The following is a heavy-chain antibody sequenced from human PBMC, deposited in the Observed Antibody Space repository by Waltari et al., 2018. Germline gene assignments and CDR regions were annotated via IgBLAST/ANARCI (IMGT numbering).Heavy chain of an antibody. CDR2: IIPIFRTP. V-gene: IGHV1-69*12. Sequence: QVQLVQSGAEVKKPGSSVKVSCKASGGIFSSYAINWVRQAPGQGLEWMGGIIPIFRTPDYAQKFPDRLTITADESTSTAFMELTSLRSEDTAVYFCANSYCGGNCYSPFDYWGQGTLVTVSS. J-gene: IGHJ4*02. CDR3: ANSYCGGNCYSPFDY. CDR1: GGIFSSYA. D-gene: IGHD2-21*01.